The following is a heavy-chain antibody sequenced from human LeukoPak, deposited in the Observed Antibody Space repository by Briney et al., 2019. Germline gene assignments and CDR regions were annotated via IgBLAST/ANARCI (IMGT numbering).Heavy chain of an antibody. J-gene: IGHJ4*02. CDR1: GFTFSSYS. Sequence: TAGGSLRLSCAASGFTFSSYSMNWVRQAPGKGLEWVSSISSSSSYIYYADSVKGRFTISRDNAKNSLYLQMNSLRAEDTAVYYCAREWELLEAFDYWGQGTLVTVSS. CDR2: ISSSSSYI. V-gene: IGHV3-21*01. D-gene: IGHD1-26*01. CDR3: AREWELLEAFDY.